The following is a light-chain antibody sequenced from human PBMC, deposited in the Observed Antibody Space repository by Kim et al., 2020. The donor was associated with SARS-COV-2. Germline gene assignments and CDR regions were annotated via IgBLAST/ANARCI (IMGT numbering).Light chain of an antibody. Sequence: YAGERAAHSCRARRRVTSNYLAWYQQKPGQAPRLLIYIAYTRATGIPDRCSGSGSGTEFTLTISRLEPEDCAVYYCHQYGSSPRTFGQGTRLEIK. CDR2: IAY. V-gene: IGKV3-20*01. CDR1: RRVTSNY. CDR3: HQYGSSPRT. J-gene: IGKJ5*01.